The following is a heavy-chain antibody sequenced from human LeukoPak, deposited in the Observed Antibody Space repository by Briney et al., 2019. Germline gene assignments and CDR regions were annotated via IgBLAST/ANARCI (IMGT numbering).Heavy chain of an antibody. J-gene: IGHJ5*02. CDR3: AKDYYGSGSYGFDP. D-gene: IGHD3-10*01. CDR2: ISSSSSTI. V-gene: IGHV3-48*01. Sequence: GGSLRLSCAASGFTFSSYSMNWVRQAPGKGLEWVSYISSSSSTIYYADSVKGRFTISRDNAKNSLYLQMNSLRAEDTAVYYCAKDYYGSGSYGFDPWGQGTLVTVSS. CDR1: GFTFSSYS.